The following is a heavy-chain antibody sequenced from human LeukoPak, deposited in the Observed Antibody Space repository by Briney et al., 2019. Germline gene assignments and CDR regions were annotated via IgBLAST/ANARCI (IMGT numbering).Heavy chain of an antibody. CDR2: TNTDGSIT. J-gene: IGHJ4*02. V-gene: IGHV3-74*01. Sequence: GGSLRLSCAASGFSFSTYWMHWVRQVPGTGLVWVSRTNTDGSITDYADSVKGRFTISRDNAKDTLYLQMNSLRPEDTAVYYCAKDYYGSGSCFDYWGQGTLVTVSS. D-gene: IGHD3-10*01. CDR1: GFSFSTYW. CDR3: AKDYYGSGSCFDY.